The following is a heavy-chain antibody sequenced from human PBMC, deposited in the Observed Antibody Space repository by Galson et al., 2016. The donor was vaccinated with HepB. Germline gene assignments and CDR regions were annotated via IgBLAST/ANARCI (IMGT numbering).Heavy chain of an antibody. V-gene: IGHV4-34*01. D-gene: IGHD5-24*01. CDR2: INHSGST. J-gene: IGHJ6*02. Sequence: ETLSLTCAVYGGSFSGYYWSWIRQPPGKGPEWIGEINHSGSTNYNPSPKSRVTISVDTTKNQFSLKLSSVTAADTAVYYCARSGYNYYYYYGMDVWGQGTTVTVSS. CDR3: ARSGYNYYYYYGMDV. CDR1: GGSFSGYY.